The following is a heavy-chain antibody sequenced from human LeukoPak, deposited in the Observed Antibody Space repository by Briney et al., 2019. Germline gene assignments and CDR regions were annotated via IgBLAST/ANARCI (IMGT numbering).Heavy chain of an antibody. CDR1: GFTFRTYG. CDR2: IRFDELDR. J-gene: IGHJ4*02. Sequence: GGSLRLSCAASGFTFRTYGMHWVRQAPGKGLEWVSFIRFDELDRYYADSVKGRFTISTDHPKNTLYLQMNSLRAEDTAVYFCAKRGVVIRVILVGFHKEAYYFDSWGQGALVTVSS. D-gene: IGHD3-22*01. V-gene: IGHV3-30*02. CDR3: AKRGVVIRVILVGFHKEAYYFDS.